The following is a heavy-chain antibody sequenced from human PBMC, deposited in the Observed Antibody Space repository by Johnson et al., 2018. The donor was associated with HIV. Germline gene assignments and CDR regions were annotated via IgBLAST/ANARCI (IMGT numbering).Heavy chain of an antibody. D-gene: IGHD6-13*01. V-gene: IGHV3-30*02. Sequence: QVQLVESGGGVVQPGRSLRLSCAASGFTFSNYGMHWVRQAPGKGLEWVAFIQSDGKIKFYADYVKGRFTISRDNSKNSLYIQIPSLRAEDTAVYYCAKDVDSSRWWRAFDMWGQGTMVSVSS. CDR2: IQSDGKIK. CDR1: GFTFSNYG. J-gene: IGHJ3*02. CDR3: AKDVDSSRWWRAFDM.